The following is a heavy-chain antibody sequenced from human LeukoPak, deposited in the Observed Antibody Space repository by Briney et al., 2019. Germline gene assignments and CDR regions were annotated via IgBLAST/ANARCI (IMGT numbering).Heavy chain of an antibody. CDR3: ARRYSGFDSLDY. V-gene: IGHV3-72*01. CDR2: IRNKANGYTT. CDR1: GFTFSDHY. D-gene: IGHD5-12*01. Sequence: SGGSLRLSCAASGFTFSDHYMDWVRQAPGKGLEWVGRIRNKANGYTTECAASVKGRFTISGDDSKSSLYLQMNSLKTEDTAVYYCARRYSGFDSLDYWGQGTLVTVSS. J-gene: IGHJ4*02.